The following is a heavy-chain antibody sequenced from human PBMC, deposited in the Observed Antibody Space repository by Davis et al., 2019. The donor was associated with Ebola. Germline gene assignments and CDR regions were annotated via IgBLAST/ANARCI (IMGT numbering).Heavy chain of an antibody. J-gene: IGHJ5*02. V-gene: IGHV4-39*07. CDR2: MYYSGST. Sequence: PSETLSLTCTVSGGSISEGIHYWSWIRQPPGKGLEWIGTMYYSGSTYYNPSLKSRLTLSVDTSRNHFSLDLTSVNSADTAIYYCARNSSGFGHYDHWGQGILITVSS. CDR3: ARNSSGFGHYDH. D-gene: IGHD3-22*01. CDR1: GGSISEGIHY.